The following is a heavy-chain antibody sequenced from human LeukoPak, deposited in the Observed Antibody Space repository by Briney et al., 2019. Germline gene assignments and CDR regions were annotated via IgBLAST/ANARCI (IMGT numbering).Heavy chain of an antibody. D-gene: IGHD6-6*01. V-gene: IGHV3-30-3*01. CDR3: AKDRLGGYY. Sequence: GGSLRLSCAASGFTFSSYAMHWVRQAPGKGLEWVAVISYDGSDKYYADSVKGRFTISRDNSKNTLYLQMNSLRAEDTAVYYCAKDRLGGYYWGQGTLVTVSS. J-gene: IGHJ4*02. CDR1: GFTFSSYA. CDR2: ISYDGSDK.